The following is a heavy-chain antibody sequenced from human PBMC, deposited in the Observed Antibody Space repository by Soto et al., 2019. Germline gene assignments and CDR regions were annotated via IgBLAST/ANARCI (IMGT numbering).Heavy chain of an antibody. J-gene: IGHJ4*02. CDR1: GGSFSGYY. Sequence: SETLSLTCAVYGGSFSGYYWSWIRQPPGKGLEWIGYIYYSGSTNYNPSLKSRVTISVDTSKNQFSLKLSSVTAADTAVYYCARDGDSGSYIWGQGTLVTVSS. V-gene: IGHV4-59*01. CDR3: ARDGDSGSYI. D-gene: IGHD1-26*01. CDR2: IYYSGST.